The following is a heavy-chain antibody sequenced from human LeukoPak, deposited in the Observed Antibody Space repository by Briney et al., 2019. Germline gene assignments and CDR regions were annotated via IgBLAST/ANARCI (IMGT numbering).Heavy chain of an antibody. V-gene: IGHV4-59*01. J-gene: IGHJ4*02. CDR1: GGSISSYY. CDR3: ARVRGGATYDY. Sequence: SETLSLTCTVSGGSISSYYWSWIRQPPGKGLEWIGYIYYSGSTNYNPSLKSRVTISVDTSKNQFSLKLSSVTAADTAVYYCARVRGGATYDYWGQGTLVTVSS. D-gene: IGHD1-26*01. CDR2: IYYSGST.